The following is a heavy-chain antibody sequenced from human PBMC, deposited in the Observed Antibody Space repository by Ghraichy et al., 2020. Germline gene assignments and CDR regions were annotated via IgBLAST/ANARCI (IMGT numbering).Heavy chain of an antibody. CDR2: IYYSGNT. V-gene: IGHV4-39*02. J-gene: IGHJ3*02. D-gene: IGHD4-17*01. Sequence: SETLSLTCTVSGGSISSSSYYCGWIRQPPGKGLEWIGFIYYSGNTYYNPSLKSRVTISVDTSKNHFSLTLSSVTAADTAGYYCATESRTYGDYPGAFDIWGQGTMVTVSS. CDR1: GGSISSSSYY. CDR3: ATESRTYGDYPGAFDI.